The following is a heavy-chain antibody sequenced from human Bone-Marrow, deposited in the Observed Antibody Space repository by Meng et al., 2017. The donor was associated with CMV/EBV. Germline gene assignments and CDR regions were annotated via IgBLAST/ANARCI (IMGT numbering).Heavy chain of an antibody. CDR2: IIPIFGTA. J-gene: IGHJ6*02. CDR3: ARGPPSTRLLPAAIDYYYYGMDV. CDR1: GGTFSSYA. Sequence: VSCKASGGTFSSYAISWVRQAPGQGLEWMGGIIPIFGTANYAQKFQGRVTITTDESTSTAYMELSSLRSEDTAVYYCARGPPSTRLLPAAIDYYYYGMDVWGQGTTVTVSS. V-gene: IGHV1-69*05. D-gene: IGHD2-2*01.